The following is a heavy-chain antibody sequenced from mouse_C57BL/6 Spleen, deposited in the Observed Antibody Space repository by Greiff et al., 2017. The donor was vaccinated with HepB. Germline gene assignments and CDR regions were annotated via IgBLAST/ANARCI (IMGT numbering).Heavy chain of an antibody. J-gene: IGHJ2*01. D-gene: IGHD1-1*01. CDR2: INPGSGGT. V-gene: IGHV1-54*01. CDR1: GYAFTNYL. Sequence: QVQLQQSGAELVRPGTSVKVSCKASGYAFTNYLIEWVKQRPGQGLEWIGVINPGSGGTNYNEKFKGKATLTADKSSSTAYMQLSSLTSEDTAVYFCARNYVDYFDYWGQGTTLTVSS. CDR3: ARNYVDYFDY.